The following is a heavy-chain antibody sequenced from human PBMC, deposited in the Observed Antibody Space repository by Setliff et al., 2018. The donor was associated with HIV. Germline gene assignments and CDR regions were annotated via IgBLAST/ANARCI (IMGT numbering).Heavy chain of an antibody. CDR3: AGGPGYCSGGTCYPGGWFDP. CDR1: GGSISSSNYY. D-gene: IGHD2-15*01. V-gene: IGHV4-39*07. J-gene: IGHJ5*02. CDR2: IYYSGST. Sequence: SETLSLTCTVSGGSISSSNYYWGWIRQPPGKGLEWIGSIYYSGSTYYNPSLKSRVTISVDMSKNQFSLKLSSVTAADTAVYYCAGGPGYCSGGTCYPGGWFDPWGQGTL.